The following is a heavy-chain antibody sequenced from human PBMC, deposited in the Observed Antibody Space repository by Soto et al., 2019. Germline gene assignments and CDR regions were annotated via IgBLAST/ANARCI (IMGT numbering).Heavy chain of an antibody. CDR1: GFTFSDYY. V-gene: IGHV3-11*06. J-gene: IGHJ4*02. CDR2: ISSNSNYK. Sequence: GGSLRLSRAASGFTFSDYYMSWIRQAPGKGLEWISYISSNSNYKNHADSVRGRFTISRDNAKNSLYLQMNSLRAEDTAVYYCARAKGYYHTSASDSWGQGTLVTVSS. D-gene: IGHD3-22*01. CDR3: ARAKGYYHTSASDS.